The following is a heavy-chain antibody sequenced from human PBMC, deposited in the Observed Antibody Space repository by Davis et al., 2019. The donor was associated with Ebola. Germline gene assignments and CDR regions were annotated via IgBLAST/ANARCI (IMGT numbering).Heavy chain of an antibody. CDR2: ISGSGGST. CDR1: GFTFSSYA. V-gene: IGHV3-23*01. D-gene: IGHD1-1*01. CDR3: AKPWKGAGLVGWDWFDP. Sequence: GESLKISCAASGFTFSSYAMSWVRQAPGKGLEWVPAISGSGGSTYYADSVKGRFTISRDNSKNTLYLQMNSLGAEDAAVYYCAKPWKGAGLVGWDWFDPWGQGTLVTVSS. J-gene: IGHJ5*02.